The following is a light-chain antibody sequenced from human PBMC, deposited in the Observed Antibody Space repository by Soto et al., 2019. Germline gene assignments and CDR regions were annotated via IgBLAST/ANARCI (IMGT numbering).Light chain of an antibody. CDR1: QSVRRN. J-gene: IGKJ1*01. CDR3: QQYDSWPRT. V-gene: IGKV3-15*01. Sequence: EIVMTQSPATLSVSPGERVTLSCRASQSVRRNLAWYQHTPGQAPRLLIDAASTRATDIPARFSGTGSGTEFTLSISSLQSKDFAVYYCQQYDSWPRTFGQGTKVEVK. CDR2: AAS.